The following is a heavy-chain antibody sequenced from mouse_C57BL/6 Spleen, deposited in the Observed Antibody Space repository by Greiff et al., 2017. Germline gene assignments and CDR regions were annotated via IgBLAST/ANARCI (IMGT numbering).Heavy chain of an antibody. Sequence: EVKLQQSGPELVKPGASVKISCKASGYTFTDYYMNWVKQSHGKSLEWIGDINPNNGGTSYNQKFKGKATLTVDKSSSTAYMELRSLTSEDSAVYYCARRGGYDVDWYFDVWGTGTTVTVSS. V-gene: IGHV1-26*01. D-gene: IGHD2-2*01. CDR1: GYTFTDYY. J-gene: IGHJ1*03. CDR2: INPNNGGT. CDR3: ARRGGYDVDWYFDV.